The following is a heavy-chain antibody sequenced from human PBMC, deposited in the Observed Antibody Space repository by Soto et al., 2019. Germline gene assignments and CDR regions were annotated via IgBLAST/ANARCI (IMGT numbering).Heavy chain of an antibody. CDR1: GFTFSSYS. D-gene: IGHD6-19*01. CDR3: ARESGGWYTVHVDY. V-gene: IGHV3-48*01. CDR2: IDSSSTTI. Sequence: EVQLVESGGNLIQPGGSLRLSCAASGFTFSSYSMNWVRQAPGKGLEWVSYIDSSSTTIYYADSVKGRFTISRDNAKNSLYLQMNSLGAEETAVYYCARESGGWYTVHVDYWGQGTLVTGSS. J-gene: IGHJ4*02.